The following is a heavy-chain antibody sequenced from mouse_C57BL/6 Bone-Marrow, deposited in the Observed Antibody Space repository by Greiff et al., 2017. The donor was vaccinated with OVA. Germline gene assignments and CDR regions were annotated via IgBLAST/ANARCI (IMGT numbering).Heavy chain of an antibody. Sequence: VMLVESGAELVRPGASVKLSCKASGYTFTDYYINWVKQRPGQGLEWIARIYPGSGNTYYNEKFKGKATLTAEKSSSTAYMQLSSLTSEDSAVYFCARWGSQGYYFDYWGQGTTLTVSS. CDR2: IYPGSGNT. V-gene: IGHV1-76*01. J-gene: IGHJ2*01. CDR1: GYTFTDYY. CDR3: ARWGSQGYYFDY. D-gene: IGHD3-1*01.